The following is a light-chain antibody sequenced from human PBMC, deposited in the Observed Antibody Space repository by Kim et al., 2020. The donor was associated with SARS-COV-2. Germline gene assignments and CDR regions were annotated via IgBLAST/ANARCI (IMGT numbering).Light chain of an antibody. CDR2: DAS. J-gene: IGKJ1*01. CDR3: QKFDSAPWT. CDR1: DGIHNY. V-gene: IGKV1-27*01. Sequence: ASVGDRVTITCRASDGIHNYLAWYQQKPGKIPKLLIYDASALQSGVPSRFSGSGSGTDFTLTISSLQPEDFATYYCQKFDSAPWTFGQGTKVDIK.